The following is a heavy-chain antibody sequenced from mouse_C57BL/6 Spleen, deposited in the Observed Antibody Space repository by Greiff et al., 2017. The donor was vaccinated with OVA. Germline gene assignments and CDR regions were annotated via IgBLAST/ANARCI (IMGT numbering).Heavy chain of an antibody. CDR1: GYTFTSYT. D-gene: IGHD2-2*01. Sequence: QVQLKESGAELARPGASVKMSCKASGYTFTSYTMHWVKQRPGQGLEWIGYINPSSGYTKYNQKFKDKATLTADKSSSTAYMQLSSLTSEDSAVYYCARDGYVSYWYFDVWGTGTTVTVSS. CDR3: ARDGYVSYWYFDV. J-gene: IGHJ1*03. V-gene: IGHV1-4*01. CDR2: INPSSGYT.